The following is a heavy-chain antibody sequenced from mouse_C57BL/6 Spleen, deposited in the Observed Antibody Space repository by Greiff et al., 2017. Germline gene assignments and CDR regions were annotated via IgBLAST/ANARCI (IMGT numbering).Heavy chain of an antibody. D-gene: IGHD2-2*01. CDR1: GYTFTSYW. CDR2: IYPSDSET. V-gene: IGHV1-61*01. CDR3: APFCGYPFAY. J-gene: IGHJ3*01. Sequence: QVQLQQPGAELVRPGSSVKLSCKASGYTFTSYWMDWVKQRPGQGLEWIGNIYPSDSETHYNQKFKDKATLTVDKSSSTAYMQLSSLTSEDSAVYYCAPFCGYPFAYWGQGTLVTVSA.